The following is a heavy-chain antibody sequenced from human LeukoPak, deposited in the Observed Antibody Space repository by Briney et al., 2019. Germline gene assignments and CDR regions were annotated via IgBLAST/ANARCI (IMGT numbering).Heavy chain of an antibody. CDR3: ARVWKMATIGY. Sequence: GGSLRLSCAVSGFIFSSYAMSWVRQAPGKGLEWVSTLTSTGDITHYADSVKGRFTISRDNAKNSLYLQMNSLRAEDTAVYYCARVWKMATIGYWGQGTLVTVSS. D-gene: IGHD5-24*01. CDR1: GFIFSSYA. CDR2: LTSTGDIT. J-gene: IGHJ4*02. V-gene: IGHV3-23*01.